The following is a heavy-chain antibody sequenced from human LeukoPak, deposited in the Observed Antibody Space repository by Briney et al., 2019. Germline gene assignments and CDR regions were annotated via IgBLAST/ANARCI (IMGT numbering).Heavy chain of an antibody. V-gene: IGHV3-30-3*01. CDR1: GFTFSSYA. CDR2: ISYDGSNK. J-gene: IGHJ4*02. D-gene: IGHD6-13*01. Sequence: GGSLRLSCSASGFTFSSYAMHWVRQAPGKGLEWVAVISYDGSNKYYADSVKGRFTISRDNSKNTLYLQMNSLRAEDTAVYYCARDSTGYSSSWSLDYWGQGTLVTVSS. CDR3: ARDSTGYSSSWSLDY.